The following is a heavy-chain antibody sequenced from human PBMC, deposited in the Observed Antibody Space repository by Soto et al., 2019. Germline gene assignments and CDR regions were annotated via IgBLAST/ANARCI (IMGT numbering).Heavy chain of an antibody. CDR3: ARTYSSSWYGGLNWFDP. CDR2: IYYSGST. Sequence: SETLSLTCTVSGGSISSGGYYWSWIRQHPGKGLEWIGYIYYSGSTYYNPSLKSRVTISVDTSKNQFSLKLGSVTAADTAVYYCARTYSSSWYGGLNWFDPWGQGTLVTVSS. D-gene: IGHD6-13*01. V-gene: IGHV4-31*03. CDR1: GGSISSGGYY. J-gene: IGHJ5*02.